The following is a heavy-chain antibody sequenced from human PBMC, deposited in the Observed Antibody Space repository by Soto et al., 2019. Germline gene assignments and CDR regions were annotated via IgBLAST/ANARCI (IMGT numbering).Heavy chain of an antibody. CDR3: AHSGAMTRRHYFDH. CDR2: IYWDDDK. J-gene: IGHJ4*02. V-gene: IGHV2-5*02. CDR1: GFSLSTSGVG. D-gene: IGHD4-17*01. Sequence: QITLKESGPTLVKPTQTLTLTCTFSGFSLSTSGVGVGWIRQPPGKALEWLALIYWDDDKRYSPSLKSRLTITKDSSKNQVVLTMTNMDPVDTATYYCAHSGAMTRRHYFDHWGQGTLVTVSS.